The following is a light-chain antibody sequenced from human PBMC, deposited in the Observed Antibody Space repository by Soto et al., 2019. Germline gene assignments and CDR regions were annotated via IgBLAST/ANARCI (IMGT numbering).Light chain of an antibody. J-gene: IGKJ2*01. Sequence: EIVLTQSPGTLSLSPGERATLSCRASQSVSSNSLAWYQHKPGQAPRLLIYGASSRATGIPDRFSGSGSGTDFTLTISRLEPEDFAVYYCQQYGRAFGQGIQLEIK. CDR2: GAS. CDR3: QQYGRA. V-gene: IGKV3-20*01. CDR1: QSVSSNS.